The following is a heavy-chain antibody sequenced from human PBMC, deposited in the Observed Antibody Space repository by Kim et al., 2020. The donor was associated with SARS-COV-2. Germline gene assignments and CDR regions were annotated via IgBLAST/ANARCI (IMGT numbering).Heavy chain of an antibody. CDR3: ARAGGYASGWYY. V-gene: IGHV4-59*13. CDR2: IYYSGST. D-gene: IGHD6-19*01. CDR1: GASISSYY. Sequence: SETLSLTCTVSGASISSYYWSWIRQPPGKGLEWIGYIYYSGSTNYNPSLKSRVTISVDTSKNQFSLKLSSATAADTAVYYCARAGGYASGWYYWGQGTLVTVSS. J-gene: IGHJ4*02.